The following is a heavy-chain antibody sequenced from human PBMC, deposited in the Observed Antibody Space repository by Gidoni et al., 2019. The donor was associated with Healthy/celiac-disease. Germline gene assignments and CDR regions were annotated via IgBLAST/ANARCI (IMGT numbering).Heavy chain of an antibody. D-gene: IGHD2-2*01. CDR2: IYHSGST. J-gene: IGHJ4*02. V-gene: IGHV4-4*02. CDR1: GGSISSSNW. Sequence: QVQLQESGPGLVKPSGTLSLTCAVSGGSISSSNWWRWVRQPPGKGLEWIGEIYHSGSTNYNPSLKSRVTIAVDKSKNQFSLKLSSVTAADTAVYYCAISTYCSSTSCLDYCCQGTLVTVSS. CDR3: AISTYCSSTSCLDY.